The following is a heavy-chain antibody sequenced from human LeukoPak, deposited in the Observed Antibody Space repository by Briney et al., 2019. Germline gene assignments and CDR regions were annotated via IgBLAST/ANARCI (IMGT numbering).Heavy chain of an antibody. V-gene: IGHV4-34*01. Sequence: ASETLSLTCAVYGGSFSGYYWSWIRQPPGKGLEWIGEINHSGSTSYNPSLKSRVTISVDTSKNQFSLKLSSVTAADTAVYYCARHYYDNLYSISWFDPWGQGTLVTVSS. CDR1: GGSFSGYY. D-gene: IGHD3-22*01. CDR3: ARHYYDNLYSISWFDP. J-gene: IGHJ5*02. CDR2: INHSGST.